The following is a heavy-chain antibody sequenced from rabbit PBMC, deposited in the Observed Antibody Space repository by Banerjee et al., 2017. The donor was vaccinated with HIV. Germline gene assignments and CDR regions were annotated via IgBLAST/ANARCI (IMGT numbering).Heavy chain of an antibody. CDR1: GFSFSSNFY. D-gene: IGHD6-1*01. CDR3: ARACSAGYNYATDFRLDL. V-gene: IGHV1S40*01. Sequence: QSLEESGGDLVKPGASLTLTCTASGFSFSSNFYMCWVRQAPGKGLEWIAYIYPDYGSTHYASWVNGRFTISLDNAQNTVTLQVTSLTAADTATYFCARACSAGYNYATDFRLDLWGQGTLVTVS. CDR2: IYPDYGST. J-gene: IGHJ3*01.